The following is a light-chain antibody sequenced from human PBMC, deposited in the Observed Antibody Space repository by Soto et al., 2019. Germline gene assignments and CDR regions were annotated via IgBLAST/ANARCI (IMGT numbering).Light chain of an antibody. V-gene: IGLV1-47*01. CDR1: TSNIGSNY. CDR2: RNT. Sequence: QSVLTQPPSASGTPGQGGTISCAGSTSNIGSNYVYWYQQLPGTAANLLFSRNTQRPSGVPARFSGSRSGTSASLAISGLRSDDEADYFCATWDDSLNGFYVFGTGTKVTVL. CDR3: ATWDDSLNGFYV. J-gene: IGLJ1*01.